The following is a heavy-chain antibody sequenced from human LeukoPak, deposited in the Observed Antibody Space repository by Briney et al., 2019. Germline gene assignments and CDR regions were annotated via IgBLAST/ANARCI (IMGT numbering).Heavy chain of an antibody. CDR2: ISDSGSRI. V-gene: IGHV3-11*01. CDR1: GFTFSDYY. Sequence: SGGSLRLSCAASGFTFSDYYMSWIRQAPGKGLEWVSYISDSGSRIYYADSVKGRFTISRDNAKNSLSLQMNSLRAEDTAVYYCARSVISFVVVAATGYMDVWGKGTTVTISS. CDR3: ARSVISFVVVAATGYMDV. D-gene: IGHD2-2*01. J-gene: IGHJ6*03.